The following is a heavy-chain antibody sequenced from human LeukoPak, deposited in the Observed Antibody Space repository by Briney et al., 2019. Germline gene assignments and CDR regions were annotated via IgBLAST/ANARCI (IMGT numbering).Heavy chain of an antibody. J-gene: IGHJ4*02. D-gene: IGHD6-19*01. CDR3: ARDFGSGWHYFHS. CDR2: INWDGSST. Sequence: GGSLRLSCAASGFSFDDYAMHWIRQAPGKGLECVSLINWDGSSTSYTDSVKGRFTISRDNSKDSLYLQMNNLRTEDTALYYCARDFGSGWHYFHSWGQGTRVIVSS. CDR1: GFSFDDYA. V-gene: IGHV3-43D*04.